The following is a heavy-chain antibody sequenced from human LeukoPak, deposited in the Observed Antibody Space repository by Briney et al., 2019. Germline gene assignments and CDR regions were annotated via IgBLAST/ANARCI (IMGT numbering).Heavy chain of an antibody. J-gene: IGHJ3*01. CDR1: GFRFSSYA. CDR2: ISGSGDST. D-gene: IGHD3-16*01. CDR3: AKFEGGLPFDL. V-gene: IGHV3-23*01. Sequence: GGSLRLSCSASGFRFSSYAMSWVGQAPGKGLELVSTISGSGDSTYYADSVKSRFTISRDNSKNTLYLQMNSLRVEDTALYYCAKFEGGLPFDLWGQGTVVTVSS.